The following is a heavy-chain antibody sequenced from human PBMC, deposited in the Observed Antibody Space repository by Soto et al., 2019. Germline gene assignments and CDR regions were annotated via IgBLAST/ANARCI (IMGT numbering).Heavy chain of an antibody. CDR2: ISGSGGST. CDR1: GFTFSSYA. V-gene: IGHV3-23*01. Sequence: GGSLRLSCAASGFTFSSYAMSWVRQAPGKGLEWVSAISGSGGSTYYADSVKGRFTISRDNSKNTLYLQMNSLRAEDTAVYYCAKDGGSDYGDYGWYYYYYMDVWGKGTTVTVSS. D-gene: IGHD4-17*01. CDR3: AKDGGSDYGDYGWYYYYYMDV. J-gene: IGHJ6*03.